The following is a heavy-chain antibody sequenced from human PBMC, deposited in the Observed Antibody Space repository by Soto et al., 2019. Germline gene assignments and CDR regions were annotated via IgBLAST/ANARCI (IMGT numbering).Heavy chain of an antibody. D-gene: IGHD1-26*01. CDR3: ATTGGGSYYYYYYGMDV. V-gene: IGHV1-18*04. J-gene: IGHJ6*02. Sequence: ASVKVSCKASGYTFTSYGISWVRQAPGQGLEWMGWISAYNGNTNYAQKLQGRVTMTTDTSTSTAYMELRSLRSDDTAVYYCATTGGGSYYYYYYGMDVWGQGTTVTVS. CDR1: GYTFTSYG. CDR2: ISAYNGNT.